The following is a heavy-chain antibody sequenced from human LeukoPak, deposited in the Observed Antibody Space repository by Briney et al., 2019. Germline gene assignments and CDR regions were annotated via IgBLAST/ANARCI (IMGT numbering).Heavy chain of an antibody. Sequence: SGTLSLTCAVSGGSISSSNWWSWVRQPPGKGLEWIGEINHSGSTNYNPSLKSRVTISVDTSKNQFSLKLSSVTAADTAVYYCARTAAYDSSGYWWFDPWGQGTLVTVSS. CDR1: GGSISSSNW. CDR2: INHSGST. J-gene: IGHJ5*02. D-gene: IGHD3-22*01. CDR3: ARTAAYDSSGYWWFDP. V-gene: IGHV4-4*02.